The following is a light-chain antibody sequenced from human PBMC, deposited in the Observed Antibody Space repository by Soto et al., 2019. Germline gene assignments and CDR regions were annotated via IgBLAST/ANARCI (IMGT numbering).Light chain of an antibody. Sequence: EIVLTQSPATLSLSPGERATLSCRASQSVSSYLAWYQQKPGQAPRLLIYDASNRATGIPARFSGSGSGTDFTLTISSLEPEDFAVYYCQQRSNWSYTFGQVTKLEIK. CDR3: QQRSNWSYT. CDR1: QSVSSY. CDR2: DAS. J-gene: IGKJ2*01. V-gene: IGKV3-11*01.